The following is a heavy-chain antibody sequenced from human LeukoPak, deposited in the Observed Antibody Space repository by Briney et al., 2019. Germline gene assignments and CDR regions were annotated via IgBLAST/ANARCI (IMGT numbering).Heavy chain of an antibody. CDR3: ARDNMVRGVIIYYFDY. V-gene: IGHV3-33*01. CDR1: GFTFSSYG. J-gene: IGHJ4*02. CDR2: IWYDGSNK. D-gene: IGHD3-10*01. Sequence: PGRSLRLSCAASGFTFSSYGMHWVRQAPGKGLEWVAVIWYDGSNKYYADSVKGRFTISRDNSKNTLYLQMNSLRAEDTAVCYCARDNMVRGVIIYYFDYWGQGTLVTVSS.